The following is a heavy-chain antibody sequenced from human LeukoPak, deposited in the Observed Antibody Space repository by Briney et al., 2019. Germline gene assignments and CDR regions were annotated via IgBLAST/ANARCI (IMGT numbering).Heavy chain of an antibody. J-gene: IGHJ4*02. D-gene: IGHD1-14*01. CDR3: ARGGDRRGFDY. CDR1: GGSISNGGYY. V-gene: IGHV4-31*03. CDR2: IYDSGTT. Sequence: TSETLSLTCTVSGGSISNGGYYWSWIRQRPGKGLEWIGYIYDSGTTYYNPALQSRVTISVDTSDNQFSLKLRSLTAADTAVYYCARGGDRRGFDYWGQGTLVTVSS.